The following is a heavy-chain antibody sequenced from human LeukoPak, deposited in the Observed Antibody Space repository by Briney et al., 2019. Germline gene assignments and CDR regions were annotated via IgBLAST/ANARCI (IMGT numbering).Heavy chain of an antibody. CDR1: GFTFDDYA. D-gene: IGHD3-22*01. Sequence: GGSLRLSCAASGFTFDDYAMHWVRQAPGKGLEWVSGISWNSGSIGYADSVKGRFTIPRDNAKNSLYLQMNSLRAEDTALYYCAKDNSPYYYDSSGYRLDYWGQGTLVTVS. CDR2: ISWNSGSI. J-gene: IGHJ4*02. V-gene: IGHV3-9*01. CDR3: AKDNSPYYYDSSGYRLDY.